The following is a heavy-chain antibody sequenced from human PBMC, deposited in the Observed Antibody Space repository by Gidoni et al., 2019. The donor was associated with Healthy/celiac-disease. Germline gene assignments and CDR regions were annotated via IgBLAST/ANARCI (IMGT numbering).Heavy chain of an antibody. CDR1: GYSFTSYW. V-gene: IGHV5-51*01. J-gene: IGHJ4*02. D-gene: IGHD2-21*01. CDR3: ARHRVCGGDCYSDYFDY. Sequence: EVQLVQSGAEVKKPGESLKISCKGSGYSFTSYWIGWVRQMPGKGLEWMGIIYPGDSDTRDSPSFQGQVTISADKSISTAYLQWSSLKASDTAMYYCARHRVCGGDCYSDYFDYWGQGTLVTVSS. CDR2: IYPGDSDT.